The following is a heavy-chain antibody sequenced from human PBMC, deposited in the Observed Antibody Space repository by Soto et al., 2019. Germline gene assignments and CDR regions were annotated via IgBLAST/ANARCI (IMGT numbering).Heavy chain of an antibody. D-gene: IGHD3-16*01. Sequence: GGSLRLSCTASGFTFCDYAMSWFRQAPGKGLEWVGFIRSKAYGGTTEYAASVKGRFTISRDDSKSIAYLQMNSLKTEDTAVYYCSRGSHNYYYYGMDVWGQGTTVTVS. J-gene: IGHJ6*02. CDR2: IRSKAYGGTT. CDR1: GFTFCDYA. CDR3: SRGSHNYYYYGMDV. V-gene: IGHV3-49*03.